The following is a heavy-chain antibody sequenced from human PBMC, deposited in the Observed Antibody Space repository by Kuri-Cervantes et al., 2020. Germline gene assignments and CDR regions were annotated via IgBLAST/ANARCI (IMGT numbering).Heavy chain of an antibody. Sequence: GESLKISCATSGFTFSSYSMNWVRQAPGKGLEWVSYISSGSSTIYYADSVKGRFTISRDNAKNSLFLQMNSLRVEDTAVYYCARDPYDSGDSYYGVSDNWGQGTLVTVSS. V-gene: IGHV3-48*01. CDR1: GFTFSSYS. CDR2: ISSGSSTI. J-gene: IGHJ4*02. D-gene: IGHD3-22*01. CDR3: ARDPYDSGDSYYGVSDN.